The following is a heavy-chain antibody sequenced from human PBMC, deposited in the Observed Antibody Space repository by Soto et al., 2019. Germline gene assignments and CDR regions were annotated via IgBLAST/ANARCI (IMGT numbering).Heavy chain of an antibody. CDR1: GGSIPNGSYY. Sequence: TLSPTCIVFGGSIPNGSYYWSLVRQNPGKGLEWIGHIYHSGRTYYNPSLKSRVSISIDTSKNQFSLHLSSVTAADTAVYYCARWVEVSLEYFDSWGQG. J-gene: IGHJ4*02. D-gene: IGHD2-15*01. CDR2: IYHSGRT. CDR3: ARWVEVSLEYFDS. V-gene: IGHV4-31*03.